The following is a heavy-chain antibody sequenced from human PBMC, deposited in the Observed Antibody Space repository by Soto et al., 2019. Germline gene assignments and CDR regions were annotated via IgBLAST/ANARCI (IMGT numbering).Heavy chain of an antibody. V-gene: IGHV3-11*06. CDR1: GFIFSDFY. CDR2: ISSSGSDT. CDR3: ARDPLKGAAAPFDV. D-gene: IGHD6-13*01. J-gene: IGHJ4*02. Sequence: GGSLRLSCEASGFIFSDFYMTWLRQAPGRGVEWISYISSSGSDTNYADSVKGRFTISRDNAKNSLYLLMNSLRAEDTAVYYCARDPLKGAAAPFDVWGQGILVTVSS.